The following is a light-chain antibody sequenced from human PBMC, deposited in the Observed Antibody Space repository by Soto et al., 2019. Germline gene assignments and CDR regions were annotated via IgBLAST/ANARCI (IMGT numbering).Light chain of an antibody. V-gene: IGKV3-11*01. CDR1: QSVINY. CDR3: QHRSDWHWT. Sequence: EIVLTQSPATLSLSPGERATLSCRASQSVINYLAWYQQKPGQVPRLLIYDASNRATGTPARFSGSGSGTDFTLTISSLEPEDFAVYYCQHRSDWHWTFGQGTKVEIK. J-gene: IGKJ1*01. CDR2: DAS.